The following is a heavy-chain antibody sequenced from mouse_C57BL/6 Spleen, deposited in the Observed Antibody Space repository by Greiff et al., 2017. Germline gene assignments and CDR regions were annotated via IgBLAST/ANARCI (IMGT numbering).Heavy chain of an antibody. Sequence: EVKLVESGGGLVQPGGSLKLSCAASGFTFSDYGMAWVRQAPRKGPEWVAFISNLAYSSYYADTVTGRFTISRENAKNTLYLEMSSLRSEDTAMYYCARSLTFYAMDYWGQGTSVTVSS. CDR1: GFTFSDYG. CDR3: ARSLTFYAMDY. V-gene: IGHV5-15*04. J-gene: IGHJ4*01. D-gene: IGHD4-1*01. CDR2: ISNLAYSS.